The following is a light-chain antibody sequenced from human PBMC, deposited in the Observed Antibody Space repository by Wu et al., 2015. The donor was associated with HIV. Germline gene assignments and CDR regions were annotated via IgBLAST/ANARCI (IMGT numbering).Light chain of an antibody. CDR2: GAS. CDR1: QSVSSNY. CDR3: QQYGSSPRT. J-gene: IGKJ1*01. Sequence: EIVLTQSPGTLSLSPGERATLSCRASQSVSSNYLAWYQQKPGQAPRLLIYGASNRATGIPDRFSGSGSGTDFTLTINRLEPEDFAVYYCQQYGSSPRTFGQGTKVE. V-gene: IGKV3-20*01.